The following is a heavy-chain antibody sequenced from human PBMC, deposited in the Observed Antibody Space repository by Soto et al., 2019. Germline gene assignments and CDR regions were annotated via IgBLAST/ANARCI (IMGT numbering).Heavy chain of an antibody. CDR2: MNPNSGNT. D-gene: IGHD3-3*01. CDR1: GYTFTSYD. Sequence: ASVKVSCKASGYTFTSYDINWVRQATGQGLEWMGWMNPNSGNTGYAQKFQGRVTMTRNTSISTAYMELSSLRSEDTAVYYCARGRYYDFWRGPGPFDPWGQGTLVTVSS. V-gene: IGHV1-8*01. J-gene: IGHJ5*02. CDR3: ARGRYYDFWRGPGPFDP.